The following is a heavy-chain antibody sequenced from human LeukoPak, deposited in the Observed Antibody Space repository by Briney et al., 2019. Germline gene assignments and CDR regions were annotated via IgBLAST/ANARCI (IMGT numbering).Heavy chain of an antibody. CDR2: IWYDGSNK. J-gene: IGHJ3*02. CDR1: GFTFSSYS. CDR3: ARDTDIVVVPAAINAFDI. D-gene: IGHD2-2*02. Sequence: GGSLRLSCAASGFTFSSYSMNWVRQAPGKGLEWVAVIWYDGSNKYYADSVKGRFTISRDNSKNTLYLQMNSLRAEDTAVYYCARDTDIVVVPAAINAFDIWGQGTMVTVSS. V-gene: IGHV3-33*08.